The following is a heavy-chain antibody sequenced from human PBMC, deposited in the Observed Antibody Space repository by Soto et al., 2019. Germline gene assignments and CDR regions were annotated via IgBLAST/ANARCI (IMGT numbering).Heavy chain of an antibody. J-gene: IGHJ6*03. D-gene: IGHD3-10*01. V-gene: IGHV3-15*01. CDR2: IKSKTDGGTT. CDR3: TTDFWTGGSGSYYNPYYYYMAV. CDR1: GFTFSNAW. Sequence: PGGSLRLSCAASGFTFSNAWMSWVRQAPGKGLEWVGRIKSKTDGGTTDYAAPVKGRFTISRDDSKNTLYLQMNSLKTEDTAVYYCTTDFWTGGSGSYYNPYYYYMAVWGKGTTVTVSS.